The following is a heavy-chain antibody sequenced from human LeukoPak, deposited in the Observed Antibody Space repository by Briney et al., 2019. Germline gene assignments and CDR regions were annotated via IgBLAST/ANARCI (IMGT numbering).Heavy chain of an antibody. CDR3: ARDLGYYDSSGYYSY. D-gene: IGHD3-22*01. CDR2: IYHSGRT. Sequence: SETLSLTYTVSGYSISSGYYWGWIQQPPGKGLEWIGSIYHSGRTFYNPSLKSRVTISVDTSKNQFSLKLTSVTAADTAVYYCARDLGYYDSSGYYSYWGQGTLVTVSS. CDR1: GYSISSGYY. V-gene: IGHV4-38-2*02. J-gene: IGHJ4*01.